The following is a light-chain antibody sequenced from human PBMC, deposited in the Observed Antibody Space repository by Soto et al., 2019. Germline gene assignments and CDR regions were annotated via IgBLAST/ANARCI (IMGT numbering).Light chain of an antibody. CDR3: QQTYSPLVI. Sequence: DIQMTQSPSSLSASVGDRVTITCRASQSISRYLNWYQQKPGKAPKFLIQAASSLQSGVPSRFSGSGSGTDFTLTTSTLKPEIFETYYGQQTYSPLVIFGPGTKVYIK. CDR2: AAS. V-gene: IGKV1-39*01. J-gene: IGKJ3*01. CDR1: QSISRY.